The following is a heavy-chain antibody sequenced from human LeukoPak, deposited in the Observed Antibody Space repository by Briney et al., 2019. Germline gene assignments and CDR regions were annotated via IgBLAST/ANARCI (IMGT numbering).Heavy chain of an antibody. CDR2: IYYSGST. CDR3: ARSNYDFWSGPPGGEFDY. V-gene: IGHV4-59*01. Sequence: SETLSLTCTVSGGSISSYYWSWIRQPPGKGLEWIGYIYYSGSTNYNPSLKSRVTISVDTSKNQFSLKLSSVTAADTAVYYCARSNYDFWSGPPGGEFDYWGQGTLVTVSS. J-gene: IGHJ4*02. D-gene: IGHD3-3*01. CDR1: GGSISSYY.